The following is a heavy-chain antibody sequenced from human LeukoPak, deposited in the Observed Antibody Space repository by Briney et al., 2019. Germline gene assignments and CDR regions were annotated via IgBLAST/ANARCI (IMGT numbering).Heavy chain of an antibody. D-gene: IGHD2-21*01. CDR1: GFITTDHF. V-gene: IGHV3-72*01. CDR3: ARVWNTAAPAYWYAMDV. Sequence: PGGSLRLSCAASGFITTDHFVDWVRQAPGKGLEWVGRSKNKLNSYSTEYAASVKGRFSISRDDSGKSMYLQMNTLKTEDTAVYYCARVWNTAAPAYWYAMDVWGQGTTVIVSS. J-gene: IGHJ6*02. CDR2: SKNKLNSYST.